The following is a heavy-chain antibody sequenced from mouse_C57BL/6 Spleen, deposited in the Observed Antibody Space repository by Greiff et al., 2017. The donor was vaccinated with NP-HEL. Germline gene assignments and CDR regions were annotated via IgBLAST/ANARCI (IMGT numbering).Heavy chain of an antibody. Sequence: DVQLQESGPELVKPGDSVKISCKASGYSFTGYFMNWVMQSHGKSLEWIGRINPYNGDTFYNQKFKGKATLTVDKSSSTAHMELRSLTSEDSAVYYCARIYYDYDDGLFAYWGQGTLVTVSA. V-gene: IGHV1-20*01. CDR2: INPYNGDT. D-gene: IGHD2-4*01. CDR1: GYSFTGYF. J-gene: IGHJ3*01. CDR3: ARIYYDYDDGLFAY.